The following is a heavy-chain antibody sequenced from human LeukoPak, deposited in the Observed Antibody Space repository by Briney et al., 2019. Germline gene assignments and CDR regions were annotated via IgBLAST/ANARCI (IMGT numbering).Heavy chain of an antibody. CDR1: SGSFSGYY. Sequence: PSETLSLTCAVYSGSFSGYYWSWIRQPPGKGLEWIGEINHSGSTNYNPSLKSRVTISIDTSKNQFSLKLSSVTAADTAVYYCARDAPDYDFWSGYRVPRNYYFDSWGQGTLVTVSS. J-gene: IGHJ4*02. CDR3: ARDAPDYDFWSGYRVPRNYYFDS. CDR2: INHSGST. V-gene: IGHV4-34*01. D-gene: IGHD3-3*01.